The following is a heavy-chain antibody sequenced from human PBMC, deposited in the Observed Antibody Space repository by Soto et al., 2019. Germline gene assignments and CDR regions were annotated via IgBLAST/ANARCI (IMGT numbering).Heavy chain of an antibody. D-gene: IGHD1-26*01. CDR3: ARAGWELDVRNNWFDP. J-gene: IGHJ5*02. Sequence: GESLKISCKGSGYSFTSYWIGWVRQMPGKGLEWMGIIYPGDSDTRYSPSFQGQVTISADKSISTAYLQWSSLKASDTAMYYCARAGWELDVRNNWFDPWGQGTLVTVSS. CDR2: IYPGDSDT. V-gene: IGHV5-51*01. CDR1: GYSFTSYW.